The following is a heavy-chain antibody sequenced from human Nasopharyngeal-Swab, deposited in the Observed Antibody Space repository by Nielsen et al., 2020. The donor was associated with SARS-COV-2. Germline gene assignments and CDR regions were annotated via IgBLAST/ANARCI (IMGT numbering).Heavy chain of an antibody. J-gene: IGHJ4*02. CDR2: INPSGGST. CDR3: VGGSSNRYYFDY. Sequence: ASVKVSCKASGYTFTSYYMHWVRQAPGQGLEWMGIINPSGGSTSYAQKFQVRVTMTRDTSTSTVYMELSSLRSEDTAVYYCVGGSSNRYYFDYWGQGTLVTVSS. CDR1: GYTFTSYY. V-gene: IGHV1-46*01. D-gene: IGHD2-2*01.